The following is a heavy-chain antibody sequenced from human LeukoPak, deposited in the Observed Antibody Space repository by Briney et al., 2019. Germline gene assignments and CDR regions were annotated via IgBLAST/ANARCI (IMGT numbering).Heavy chain of an antibody. Sequence: SETLSLTCTVSGGSISSSSYYWGWIRQPPGKGLEWIGSIYYSGSTYYNPSLKSRVTISVDTSKNQFSLKLSSVTAADTAVYYCARDYSSSWYGLVNWFDPWGQGTLVTVSS. J-gene: IGHJ5*02. CDR3: ARDYSSSWYGLVNWFDP. D-gene: IGHD6-13*01. CDR1: GGSISSSSYY. V-gene: IGHV4-39*07. CDR2: IYYSGST.